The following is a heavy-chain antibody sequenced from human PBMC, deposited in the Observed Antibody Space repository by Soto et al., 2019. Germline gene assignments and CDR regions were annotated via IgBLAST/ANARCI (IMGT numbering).Heavy chain of an antibody. V-gene: IGHV3-23*01. D-gene: IGHD6-13*01. CDR2: ISGSGGST. CDR1: GFTFSSYA. CDR3: ASPPVGSSSWSPFDR. Sequence: GGSLRLSCAASGFTFSSYAMSWVRQAPGKGLEWVSGISGSGGSTYYGDSVKGRFTISRDNSKNTLYLQMNSLRAEDTAVYYCASPPVGSSSWSPFDRWGQGTLVTVSS. J-gene: IGHJ4*02.